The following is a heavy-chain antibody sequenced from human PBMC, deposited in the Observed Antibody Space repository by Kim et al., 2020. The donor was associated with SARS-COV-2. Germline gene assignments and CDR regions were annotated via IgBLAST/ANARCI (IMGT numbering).Heavy chain of an antibody. D-gene: IGHD3-3*01. Sequence: GESLKISCKGSGYSFTSYWISWVRQMPGKGLEWMGRIDPSDSYTNYSPSFQGHVTISADKSISTAYLQWSSLKASDTAMYYCARSSLNYDFPRGMDVWGQGTTVTVSS. CDR2: IDPSDSYT. J-gene: IGHJ6*02. V-gene: IGHV5-10-1*01. CDR3: ARSSLNYDFPRGMDV. CDR1: GYSFTSYW.